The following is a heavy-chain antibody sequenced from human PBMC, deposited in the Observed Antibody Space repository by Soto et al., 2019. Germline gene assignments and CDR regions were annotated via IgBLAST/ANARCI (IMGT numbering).Heavy chain of an antibody. Sequence: GGSLRLSCAASGFTFSSYVMHWVRQAPGKGLEWVAVISYDGSYKYYADSVKGRFTISRDNSKHTLYLQMSSLRVEDTAVYYCAKEPEGYCSSTRCYTYHGLDVGGKGTTVTVS. CDR1: GFTFSSYV. V-gene: IGHV3-30*18. D-gene: IGHD2-2*01. J-gene: IGHJ6*04. CDR2: ISYDGSYK. CDR3: AKEPEGYCSSTRCYTYHGLDV.